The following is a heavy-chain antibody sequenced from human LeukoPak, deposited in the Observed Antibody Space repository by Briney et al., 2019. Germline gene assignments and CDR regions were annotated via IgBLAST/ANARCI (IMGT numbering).Heavy chain of an antibody. D-gene: IGHD3-9*01. CDR1: GFTFSSYG. J-gene: IGHJ3*02. Sequence: TGGSLRLSCAASGFTFSSYGMHWVRQAPGKGLEWVAVISYDGSNKYYADSVKGRFTISRDNSKNTLYLQMNSLRAEDTAVYYCAKGELRYFDWSPSLGAFDIWGQGTMVTVSS. CDR2: ISYDGSNK. CDR3: AKGELRYFDWSPSLGAFDI. V-gene: IGHV3-30*18.